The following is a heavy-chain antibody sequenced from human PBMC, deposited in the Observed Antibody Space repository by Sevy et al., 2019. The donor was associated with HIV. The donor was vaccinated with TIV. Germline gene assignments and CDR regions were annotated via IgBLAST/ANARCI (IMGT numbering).Heavy chain of an antibody. V-gene: IGHV1-2*02. CDR1: GNTFTVYY. J-gene: IGHJ1*01. CDR3: ARGVTIFGVDYYFQH. Sequence: ASVKVSCKASGNTFTVYYMYWVRQAPGQGLEWMGWINPNSGDTNYAQMFQGRVTMTSDTSISTAYMELSSLRSDDTAVYYCARGVTIFGVDYYFQHWGQGTLVTVSS. CDR2: INPNSGDT. D-gene: IGHD3-3*01.